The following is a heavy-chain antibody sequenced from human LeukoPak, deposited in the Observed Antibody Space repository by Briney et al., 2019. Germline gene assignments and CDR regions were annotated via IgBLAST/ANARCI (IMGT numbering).Heavy chain of an antibody. CDR3: ARSRYSSSTFDY. J-gene: IGHJ4*02. Sequence: SETLSLTCNVSGGSVSSYFWSWIRQPPGEGLEWIGYIYYSGNTNYNPSLKSRVTISVDTSKNQFSLKVRSVTAADTAVYYCARSRYSSSTFDYWGQGTLVTVSS. D-gene: IGHD6-13*01. CDR2: IYYSGNT. CDR1: GGSVSSYF. V-gene: IGHV4-59*02.